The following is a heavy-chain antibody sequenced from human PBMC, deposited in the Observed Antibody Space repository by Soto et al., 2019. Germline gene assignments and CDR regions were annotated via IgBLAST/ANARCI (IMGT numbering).Heavy chain of an antibody. Sequence: SETLSLTCTVSGGSISSGDYYWSWIRQPPGKGLEWIGYIYYSGSTYYNPSLKGRFTISRDNAKNTVYLQMNSLRPEDTAVYYCARSGSIDYWGRGTLVTVSS. CDR2: IYYSGST. CDR1: GGSISSGDYY. J-gene: IGHJ4*02. V-gene: IGHV4-30-4*01. CDR3: ARSGSIDY.